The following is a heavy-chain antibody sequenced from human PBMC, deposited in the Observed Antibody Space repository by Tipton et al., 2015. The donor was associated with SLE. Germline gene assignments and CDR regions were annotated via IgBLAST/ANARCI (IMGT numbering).Heavy chain of an antibody. CDR2: SHNSGNT. CDR3: ARDYDDPRGYYYYGMDL. CDR1: GGSITNYH. Sequence: GLVKPSETLSLTCTVFGGSITNYHWSWIRQPPGKGLEWIGCSHNSGNTTYNPSLKSRVTISVDTSKNLISLRLSSATAADTAVYYCARDYDDPRGYYYYGMDLWGQGTTVTVSS. V-gene: IGHV4-59*01. D-gene: IGHD4-17*01. J-gene: IGHJ6*02.